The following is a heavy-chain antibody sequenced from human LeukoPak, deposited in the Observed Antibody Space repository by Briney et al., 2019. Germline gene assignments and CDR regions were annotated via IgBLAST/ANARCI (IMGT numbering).Heavy chain of an antibody. J-gene: IGHJ6*03. CDR2: IYYSGST. Sequence: SETLSLTCTVSGASISSTTYYWGWIRQPPRKGLEWIASIYYSGSTYYNPSLKSRVTISVDTSKNQFSLKLSSVTAADTAVYYCARDTHDILTGENNYYYYMDVWGKGTTVTVSS. V-gene: IGHV4-39*07. D-gene: IGHD3-9*01. CDR3: ARDTHDILTGENNYYYYMDV. CDR1: GASISSTTYY.